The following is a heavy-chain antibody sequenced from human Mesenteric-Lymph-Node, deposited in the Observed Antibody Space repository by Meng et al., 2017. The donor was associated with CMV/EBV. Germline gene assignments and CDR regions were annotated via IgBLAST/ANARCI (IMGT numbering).Heavy chain of an antibody. V-gene: IGHV4-59*01. J-gene: IGHJ6*02. CDR1: GGSISSYY. D-gene: IGHD2-2*02. CDR3: ASGYCSGTNCYRRIFSGMDV. CDR2: ISNSGNT. Sequence: SETLSLTCTVSGGSISSYYWTWIRRPPGKALELIGYISNSGNTHYNPSLKSRLTISIDTSKKQFSLKLSSVSAADTAVYYCASGYCSGTNCYRRIFSGMDVWGQGTTVTVSS.